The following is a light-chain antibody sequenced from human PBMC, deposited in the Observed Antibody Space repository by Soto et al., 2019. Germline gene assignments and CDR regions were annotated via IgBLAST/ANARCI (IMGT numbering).Light chain of an antibody. CDR3: QQYDTYSMYS. Sequence: DIQMTQSPSTLPASVGDRVTITCRASQSIGTWLAWYQQKPGKAPKLLIYDASTLESGVPSRFSGSGSRTVFTLTISSLQPDDFATYYWQQYDTYSMYSFGPGTKLEIK. CDR2: DAS. CDR1: QSIGTW. J-gene: IGKJ2*01. V-gene: IGKV1-5*01.